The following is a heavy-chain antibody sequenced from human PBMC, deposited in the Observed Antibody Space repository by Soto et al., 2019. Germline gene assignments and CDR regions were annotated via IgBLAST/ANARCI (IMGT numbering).Heavy chain of an antibody. CDR2: ISGSGGST. V-gene: IGHV3-23*01. CDR3: AKPRSLLKQYYFDY. J-gene: IGHJ4*02. CDR1: GFTFSSYA. D-gene: IGHD3-10*01. Sequence: LRLSCAASGFTFSSYAMSWVRQAPGKGLEWVSAISGSGGSTYYADSVKGRFTISRDNSKNTLYLQMNSLRAEDTAVYYCAKPRSLLKQYYFDYWGQGTLVTVSS.